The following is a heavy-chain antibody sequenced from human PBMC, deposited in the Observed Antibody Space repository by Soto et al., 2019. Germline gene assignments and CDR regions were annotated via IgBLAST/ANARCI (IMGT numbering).Heavy chain of an antibody. CDR3: AKEQSGYRGYDAFDY. Sequence: GSLRRSCAASGFTFSSYGMHWVRQAPGKGLEWVAVISYDGSNKYYADSVKGRFTISRDNSKNTLYLQMNSLRAEDTAVYYCAKEQSGYRGYDAFDYWPQGTLVTVSS. CDR2: ISYDGSNK. D-gene: IGHD5-12*01. J-gene: IGHJ4*02. CDR1: GFTFSSYG. V-gene: IGHV3-30*18.